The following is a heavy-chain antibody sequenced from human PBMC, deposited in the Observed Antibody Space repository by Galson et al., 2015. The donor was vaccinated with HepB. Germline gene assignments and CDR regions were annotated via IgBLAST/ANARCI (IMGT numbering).Heavy chain of an antibody. D-gene: IGHD6-19*01. J-gene: IGHJ5*02. Sequence: SLRLSCAASGFTFSSYAMSWVRQAPGKGLEWVSAISGSGGSTYYADSVKGRSTISRDNSKNTLYLQMNSLRAEDTAVYYCAKDRRWYSSGWFDPWGQGTLVTVSS. CDR3: AKDRRWYSSGWFDP. V-gene: IGHV3-23*01. CDR1: GFTFSSYA. CDR2: ISGSGGST.